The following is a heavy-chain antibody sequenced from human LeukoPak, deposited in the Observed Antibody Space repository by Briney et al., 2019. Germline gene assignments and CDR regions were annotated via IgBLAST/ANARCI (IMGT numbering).Heavy chain of an antibody. Sequence: SETLSLTRTVSGGSISSSSYYWGWIRQPPGKGLEWIGSIYYSGSTYYNPSLKSRVTISVDTSKNQFSLKLSSVTAADTAVYYCASMGYSGSYGYWGQGTLVTVSS. D-gene: IGHD1-26*01. CDR1: GGSISSSSYY. CDR2: IYYSGST. V-gene: IGHV4-39*01. CDR3: ASMGYSGSYGY. J-gene: IGHJ4*02.